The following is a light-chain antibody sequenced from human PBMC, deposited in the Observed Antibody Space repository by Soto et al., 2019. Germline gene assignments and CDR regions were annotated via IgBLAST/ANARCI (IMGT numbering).Light chain of an antibody. J-gene: IGLJ1*01. Sequence: QSALTQPPSVSGAPGQRVTISCTGSSSNIGAGYDVHWCQQLPGTAPKLLIYGNSNRPSGVPDRFSGSKSGTSASLAITGLQAEDEADYYCQSYDSSLSGPYVFGTGTKVTVL. V-gene: IGLV1-40*01. CDR3: QSYDSSLSGPYV. CDR2: GNS. CDR1: SSNIGAGYD.